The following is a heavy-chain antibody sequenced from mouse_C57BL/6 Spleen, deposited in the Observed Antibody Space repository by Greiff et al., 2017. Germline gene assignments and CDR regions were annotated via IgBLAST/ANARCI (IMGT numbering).Heavy chain of an antibody. CDR2: ISYSGST. CDR3: ARGTGTDYFDY. J-gene: IGHJ2*01. D-gene: IGHD4-1*01. V-gene: IGHV3-1*01. Sequence: VQLKESGPGMVKPSQSLSLTCTVTGYSITSGYDWHWIRHFPGNKLEWMGYISYSGSTNYNPSLKSRISITHDTSKNHFFLKLNSVTTEDTAPYYCARGTGTDYFDYWGQGTTLTVSS. CDR1: GYSITSGYD.